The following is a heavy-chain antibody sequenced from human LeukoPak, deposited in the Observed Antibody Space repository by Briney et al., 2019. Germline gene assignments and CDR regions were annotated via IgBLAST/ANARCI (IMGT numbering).Heavy chain of an antibody. D-gene: IGHD3-22*01. V-gene: IGHV3-23*01. Sequence: GGSLRLSCAASGFTFSSYGMHWVRQAPGKGLEWVSLVTDSGSRTYCADSVEGRFTISRDNSKNTLYLQMDSLRAEDTAVYYCARAPYDSSGYYYDQWGQGTLVTVSS. CDR1: GFTFSSYG. CDR3: ARAPYDSSGYYYDQ. J-gene: IGHJ5*02. CDR2: VTDSGSRT.